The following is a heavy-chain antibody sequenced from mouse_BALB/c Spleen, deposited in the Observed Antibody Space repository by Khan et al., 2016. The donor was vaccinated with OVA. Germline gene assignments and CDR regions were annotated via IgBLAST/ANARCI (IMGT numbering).Heavy chain of an antibody. CDR2: IYTYTGEP. J-gene: IGHJ4*01. Sequence: QIQLVQSGPELKKPGETVKISCKASGYTFTNYGMNWVKQAPGKGLKWMGWIYTYTGEPTYADDFKGRFAFSLESSASTAYLQIHNLTNEDTATYFCARGSSRAMDYWGQGTSVTVSS. V-gene: IGHV9-3-1*01. CDR3: ARGSSRAMDY. CDR1: GYTFTNYG. D-gene: IGHD1-1*01.